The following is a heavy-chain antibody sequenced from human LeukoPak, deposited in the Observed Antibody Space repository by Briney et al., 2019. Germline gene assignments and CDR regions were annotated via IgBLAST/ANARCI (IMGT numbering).Heavy chain of an antibody. CDR1: GGSISSYY. V-gene: IGHV4-59*08. CDR3: ARSGKGFDY. J-gene: IGHJ4*02. D-gene: IGHD1-26*01. Sequence: SETLSLTCTVSGGSISSYYWSWIRHPPRGGLEWIGYIYYSGTTNYNTPLKSRVTISVDTSKTQFSLKLSSVTAADTAVYYCARSGKGFDYWGQGTLATVSS. CDR2: IYYSGTT.